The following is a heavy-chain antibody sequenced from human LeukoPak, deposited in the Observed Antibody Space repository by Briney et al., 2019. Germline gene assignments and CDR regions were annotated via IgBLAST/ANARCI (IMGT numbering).Heavy chain of an antibody. V-gene: IGHV1-2*02. CDR3: AREYSGSYLNWFDP. D-gene: IGHD1-26*01. Sequence: ASVKVSCKASGYTLTSYYMHWVRQAPGQGLEWMGWINPNSGGTNYAQKFQGRVTMTRDTSISTAYMELSRLRSDDTAVYYCAREYSGSYLNWFDPWGQGTLVTVSS. CDR1: GYTLTSYY. J-gene: IGHJ5*02. CDR2: INPNSGGT.